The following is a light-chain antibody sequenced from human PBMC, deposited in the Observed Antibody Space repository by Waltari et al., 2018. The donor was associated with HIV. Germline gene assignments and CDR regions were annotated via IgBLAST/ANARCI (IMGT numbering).Light chain of an antibody. V-gene: IGLV2-8*01. J-gene: IGLJ1*01. CDR1: TSEIGGYNY. CDR2: DVT. Sequence: QSALTQPPSASGSPGQSVTISCTGTTSEIGGYNYVPWYQQHPGEAPRLIIYDVTKRPSGVPDRFSGSKSGNTASLTVSGLQAEDEAEYYCNSYAGSSKSYVFGTGTKVTVL. CDR3: NSYAGSSKSYV.